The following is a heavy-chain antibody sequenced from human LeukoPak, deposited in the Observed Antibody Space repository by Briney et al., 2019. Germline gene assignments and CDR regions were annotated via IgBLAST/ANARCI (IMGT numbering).Heavy chain of an antibody. CDR3: AKGTTNSGYAPFDS. CDR2: ISGTGDST. Sequence: GGSLRLSCAASGFTFSSYAMSWVRQAPGKGLECVSSISGTGDSTHYADSVRGRFTISRDTAKSTLYLHMNSPGAEDTAEYYCAKGTTNSGYAPFDSWGQGTLVTVSS. J-gene: IGHJ4*02. D-gene: IGHD5-12*01. V-gene: IGHV3-23*01. CDR1: GFTFSSYA.